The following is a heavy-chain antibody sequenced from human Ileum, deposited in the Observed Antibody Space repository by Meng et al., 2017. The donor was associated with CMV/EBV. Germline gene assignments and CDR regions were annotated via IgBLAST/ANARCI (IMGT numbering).Heavy chain of an antibody. CDR1: GFTFGDYA. D-gene: IGHD3-3*01. Sequence: GGSLRLSCTASGFTFGDYAMSWVRQAPGKGLEWVGFIRSKAYGGTTEYAASVKGRFTISRDDSKSIAYLQMNSLKTEDTAVYYCTADFWSDYWGQGTRVTVSS. CDR3: TADFWSDY. V-gene: IGHV3-49*04. J-gene: IGHJ4*02. CDR2: IRSKAYGGTT.